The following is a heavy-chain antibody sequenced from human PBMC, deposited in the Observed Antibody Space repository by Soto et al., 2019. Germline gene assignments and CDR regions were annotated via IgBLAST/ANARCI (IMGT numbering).Heavy chain of an antibody. CDR1: GGSISSGDYY. D-gene: IGHD2-15*01. V-gene: IGHV4-30-4*01. J-gene: IGHJ4*01. CDR3: ARRYGGTFDY. CDR2: IYYSGST. Sequence: LSLTCTVSGGSISSGDYYWSWIRQPPGKGLEWIGYIYYSGSTYYNPSLKSRVTISLDTSKNQFSLKLSSVTAADTAVYYCARRYGGTFDYWGQEPWSPSPQ.